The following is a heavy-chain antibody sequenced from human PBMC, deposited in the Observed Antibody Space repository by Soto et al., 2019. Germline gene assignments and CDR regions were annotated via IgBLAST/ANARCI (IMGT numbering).Heavy chain of an antibody. J-gene: IGHJ4*02. CDR2: IYYSGST. CDR1: GGSISSGDYY. Sequence: PSETLSLTCTVSGGSISSGDYYWSWIRQPPGKGLEWIGYIYYSGSTYYNPSLKSRVTISVDTSKNQFSLKLSSVTAADTAVYYCARSYYDILTGYYAFDYWGQGTRVTVSS. D-gene: IGHD3-9*01. CDR3: ARSYYDILTGYYAFDY. V-gene: IGHV4-30-4*01.